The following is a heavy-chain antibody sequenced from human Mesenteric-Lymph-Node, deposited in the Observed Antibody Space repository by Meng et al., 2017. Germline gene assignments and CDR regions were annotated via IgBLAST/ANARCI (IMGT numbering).Heavy chain of an antibody. CDR1: GGTFSSYA. D-gene: IGHD3-10*01. CDR2: IIPIFGTA. Sequence: QELLVLSGSELKKPGASVKVSCKASGGTFSSYAISWVRQAPGQGLEWMGGIIPIFGTANYAQKFQGRVTITADKSTSTAYMELSSLRSEDTAVYYCAFHLSMDFDYWGQGTLVTVSS. CDR3: AFHLSMDFDY. J-gene: IGHJ4*02. V-gene: IGHV1-69*06.